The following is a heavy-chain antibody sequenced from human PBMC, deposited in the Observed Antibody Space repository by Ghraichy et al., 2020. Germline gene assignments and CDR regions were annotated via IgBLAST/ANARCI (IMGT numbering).Heavy chain of an antibody. D-gene: IGHD7-27*01. CDR1: GYSISSGFY. Sequence: SQTLSLTCAVSGYSISSGFYWGWIRLPPGKGLEWIGSVYHTGNTYSNPSLRGRVTMSVDRSKNQFSLNLTSVTAADTAVYFCARLGPGEFDYWGQGTLVTVSS. V-gene: IGHV4-38-2*01. CDR2: VYHTGNT. J-gene: IGHJ4*02. CDR3: ARLGPGEFDY.